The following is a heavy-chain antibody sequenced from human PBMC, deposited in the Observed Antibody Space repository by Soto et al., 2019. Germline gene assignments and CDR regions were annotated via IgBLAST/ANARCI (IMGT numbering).Heavy chain of an antibody. J-gene: IGHJ6*02. CDR1: GGSISSGAYY. V-gene: IGHV4-31*11. Sequence: TPALTCAVSGGSISSGAYYWSWIRQHPGKGLEWIGYIYYSGSTYYNPSLKRRVTISVDPSKNRFSLKLSSVTAADTAVYYCASGLFRSSPSGMLVCRPATTVTLSS. CDR3: ASGLFRSSPSGMLV. D-gene: IGHD6-6*01. CDR2: IYYSGST.